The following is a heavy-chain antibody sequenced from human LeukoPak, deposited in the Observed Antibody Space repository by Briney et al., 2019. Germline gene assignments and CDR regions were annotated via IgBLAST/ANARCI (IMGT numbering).Heavy chain of an antibody. V-gene: IGHV4-34*01. D-gene: IGHD1-14*01. CDR3: ARGGGRVHYRYNWFDP. CDR1: GGSFSGYY. Sequence: SETLSLTCAVYGGSFSGYYWSWIRQPPGKGLEWIGEIKHSGSTNYNPSLKSRVTISVDTSKNQFSLKLSSVTAADTAVYYCARGGGRVHYRYNWFDPWGQGTLVTVSS. J-gene: IGHJ5*02. CDR2: IKHSGST.